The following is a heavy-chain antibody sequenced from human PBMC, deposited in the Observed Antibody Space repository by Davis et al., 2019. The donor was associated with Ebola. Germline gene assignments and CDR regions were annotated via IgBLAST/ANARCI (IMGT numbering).Heavy chain of an antibody. V-gene: IGHV1-58*01. J-gene: IGHJ4*02. CDR2: IVVGSGNT. CDR3: AADVGYCGGDCHRWNYFDY. Sequence: SVKVSCKASGFTFTSSAVQWVRQARGQRLEWIGWIVVGSGNTNYAQKFQERVTITRDMSTSTAYMELSSLRSGDTAVYYCAADVGYCGGDCHRWNYFDYWGQGTLVTVSS. D-gene: IGHD2-21*02. CDR1: GFTFTSSA.